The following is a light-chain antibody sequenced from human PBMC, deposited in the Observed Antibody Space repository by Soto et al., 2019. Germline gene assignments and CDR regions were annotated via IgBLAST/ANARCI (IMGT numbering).Light chain of an antibody. J-gene: IGLJ1*01. CDR1: SSDVGAYNF. CDR2: EVT. Sequence: QSALTQPASVSGSPGQSITISCTGTSSDVGAYNFVSWYQHHPGKVPKLIIFEVTNRPSGVSNHFSGSKSGNTASLTISGLQAEDEADYYCSSYISTSTLYVFGTGTKVTVL. V-gene: IGLV2-14*01. CDR3: SSYISTSTLYV.